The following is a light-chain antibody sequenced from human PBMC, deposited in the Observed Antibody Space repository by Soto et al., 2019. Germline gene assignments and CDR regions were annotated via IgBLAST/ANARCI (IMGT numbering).Light chain of an antibody. Sequence: DIQMTQSPSSLSASVGDRVTITCRTNQSINRDLNWYQQQPGKAPRLLIYTASTLQGGVPSRFSGSGSGTDFTLTISSLHPEDFATYYCQQYDSYSLTFGGGTKVDIK. J-gene: IGKJ4*01. CDR3: QQYDSYSLT. CDR2: TAS. CDR1: QSINRD. V-gene: IGKV1-39*01.